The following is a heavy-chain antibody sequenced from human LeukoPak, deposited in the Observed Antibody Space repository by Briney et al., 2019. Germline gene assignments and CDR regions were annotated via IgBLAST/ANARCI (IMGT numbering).Heavy chain of an antibody. CDR1: GGSISSYY. CDR2: IYYSGST. D-gene: IGHD2-2*01. V-gene: IGHV4-59*12. CDR3: ARDRYCSTSSCPDDAFDF. J-gene: IGHJ3*01. Sequence: SETLSLTCTVSGGSISSYYWSWIRQPPGKGLEWIGYIYYSGSTNYNPSLKSRVTISVDTSTNQFSLKLSSVTAADTAVYYCARDRYCSTSSCPDDAFDFWGQGTMVTVSS.